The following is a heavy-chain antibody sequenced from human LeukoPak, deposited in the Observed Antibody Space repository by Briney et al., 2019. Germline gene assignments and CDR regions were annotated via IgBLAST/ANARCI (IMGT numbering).Heavy chain of an antibody. J-gene: IGHJ4*02. CDR2: ISYDGSNK. Sequence: GGSLRLSCAASGFTFSSYAMHWVRQAPGKGLEWVAVISYDGSNKYYADSVKGRFTISRDNSKNTLYLQMNSLRAEDTAVYYCASDLSSGWFFDYWGQGTLVTVSS. D-gene: IGHD6-19*01. CDR1: GFTFSSYA. CDR3: ASDLSSGWFFDY. V-gene: IGHV3-30-3*01.